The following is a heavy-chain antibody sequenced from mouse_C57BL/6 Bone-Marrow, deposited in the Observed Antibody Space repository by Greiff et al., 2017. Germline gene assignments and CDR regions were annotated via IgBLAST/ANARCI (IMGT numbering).Heavy chain of an antibody. Sequence: QVQLQQPGAELVRPGTSVKLSCKASGYTFTSYWMPWVKQRPGQGLEWIGVIDPSDSYTNSNQKFKGKATLTVDTSSSTAYMQLSSLTSEDSAVYYCARQGDYSNWYFDVWGTGTTVTVSS. CDR1: GYTFTSYW. CDR2: IDPSDSYT. J-gene: IGHJ1*03. CDR3: ARQGDYSNWYFDV. V-gene: IGHV1-59*01. D-gene: IGHD2-5*01.